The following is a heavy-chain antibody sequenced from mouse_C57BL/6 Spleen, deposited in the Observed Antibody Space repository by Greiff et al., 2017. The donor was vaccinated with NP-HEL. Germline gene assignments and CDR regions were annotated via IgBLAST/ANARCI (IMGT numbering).Heavy chain of an antibody. V-gene: IGHV1-55*01. Sequence: QVQLQQPGAELVKPGASVKMSCKASGYTFTSYWITWVKQRPGQGLEWIGDIYPGSGSTNYNEKFKSTATLTVDTSSSTAYMQLSSLTSEDSAVYYCTRGPTTVVATEYFDYWGQGTTLTVSS. D-gene: IGHD1-1*01. CDR3: TRGPTTVVATEYFDY. J-gene: IGHJ2*01. CDR1: GYTFTSYW. CDR2: IYPGSGST.